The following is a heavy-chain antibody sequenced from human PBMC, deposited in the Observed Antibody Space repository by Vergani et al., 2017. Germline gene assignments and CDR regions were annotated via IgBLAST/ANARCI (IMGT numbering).Heavy chain of an antibody. V-gene: IGHV3-23*04. CDR1: RFTFSNYA. J-gene: IGHJ6*02. CDR2: ISGSGGST. CDR3: AKANPRNSGYDYLYYYHAMDV. D-gene: IGHD5-12*01. Sequence: VQLVESGGGVVQSGRSLRLSCAASRFTFSNYAMNWVRQAPGKGLEWVSGISGSGGSTYYAGSVKGRFTISRDSSKNTLYLQMNSLSAGDTAVYYCAKANPRNSGYDYLYYYHAMDVWGQGTTVTVSS.